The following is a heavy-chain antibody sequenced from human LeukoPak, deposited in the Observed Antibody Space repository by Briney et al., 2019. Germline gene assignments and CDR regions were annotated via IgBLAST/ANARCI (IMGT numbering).Heavy chain of an antibody. D-gene: IGHD3-10*02. CDR1: GFTFSSYA. V-gene: IGHV3-21*01. Sequence: SGGSLRLSCAASGFTFSSYAMSWVRQAPGKGLEWVSSISSSSSYIYYADSVKGRFTISRDNAKNSLYLQMNRLRAEDTAVYYCAELGITMIGGVWGKGTTVTISS. J-gene: IGHJ6*04. CDR2: ISSSSSYI. CDR3: AELGITMIGGV.